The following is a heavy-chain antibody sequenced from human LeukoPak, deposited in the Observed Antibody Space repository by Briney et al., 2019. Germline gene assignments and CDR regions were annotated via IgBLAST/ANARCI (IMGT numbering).Heavy chain of an antibody. D-gene: IGHD3-3*01. CDR1: GFTFSSYG. Sequence: GGSLRLSCAASGFTFSSYGMHWVRQTPGKGLEWVAFIRYDGSNEFYVDSVKGRFTTSRDNSKSTLYLQMPSLRSEDTAVYYCARVPTAWSGYYPFDYWGQGTLVTVSS. J-gene: IGHJ4*02. CDR3: ARVPTAWSGYYPFDY. V-gene: IGHV3-30*02. CDR2: IRYDGSNE.